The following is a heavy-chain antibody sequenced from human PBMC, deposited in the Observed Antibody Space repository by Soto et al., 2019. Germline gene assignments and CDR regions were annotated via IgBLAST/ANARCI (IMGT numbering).Heavy chain of an antibody. CDR2: INPSGGSP. CDR1: GYTFTSYF. CDR3: ARAGGPLDY. V-gene: IGHV1-46*01. J-gene: IGHJ4*02. Sequence: QVQLVQSGAEVKKPGASVKVSCKASGYTFTSYFIHWVRQAPGQGLEWMGIINPSGGSPSYAQKFQGRGTMTRDTATSTVYMELSSLRSEDTAVYYCARAGGPLDYWGQGTLVTVSS.